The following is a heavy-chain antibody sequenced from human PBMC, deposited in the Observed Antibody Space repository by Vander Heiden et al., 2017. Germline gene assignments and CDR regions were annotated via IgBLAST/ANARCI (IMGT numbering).Heavy chain of an antibody. CDR3: AREDCSGGSCSLTYYYGMDV. D-gene: IGHD2-15*01. CDR2: ISAYNGNT. J-gene: IGHJ6*02. V-gene: IGHV1-18*01. CDR1: GYTFTSYG. Sequence: QVQLVQSGAEVKKPGASVKVSCKASGYTFTSYGISWVRQAPGQGLEWMGWISAYNGNTNYAQKLQGRVTMTTDTSTSTADMELRSLRSDDTAVYYCAREDCSGGSCSLTYYYGMDVWCQGTTVTVSS.